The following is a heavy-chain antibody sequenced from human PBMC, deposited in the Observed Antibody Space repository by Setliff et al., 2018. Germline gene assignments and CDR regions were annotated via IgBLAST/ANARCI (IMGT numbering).Heavy chain of an antibody. CDR2: IVPNSRTI. V-gene: IGHV3-48*04. D-gene: IGHD3-10*01. CDR3: ALGYYSQYRSYFDD. CDR1: GFPFSSYS. Sequence: PGGSLRLSCAASGFPFSSYSMNWVRQAPGKGLEWVSHIVPNSRTIYYADSVKGRFTISRDNRKNLLFLQMDSLRGEDTALYYCALGYYSQYRSYFDDWGPGTQVTVSS. J-gene: IGHJ4*02.